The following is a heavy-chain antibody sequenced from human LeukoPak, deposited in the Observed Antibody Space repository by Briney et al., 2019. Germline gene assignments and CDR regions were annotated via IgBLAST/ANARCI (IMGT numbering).Heavy chain of an antibody. CDR1: GYTFTSYG. CDR3: ARGPLGYCTNGVCYPTYFDY. CDR2: IIPILGIA. Sequence: SVKVSCKASGYTFTSYGISWVRQAPGQGLEWMGRIIPILGIANYAQKFQGRVTITADKSTSTAYMELSSLRSEDTAVYYCARGPLGYCTNGVCYPTYFDYWGQGTLVTVSS. J-gene: IGHJ4*02. V-gene: IGHV1-69*04. D-gene: IGHD2-8*01.